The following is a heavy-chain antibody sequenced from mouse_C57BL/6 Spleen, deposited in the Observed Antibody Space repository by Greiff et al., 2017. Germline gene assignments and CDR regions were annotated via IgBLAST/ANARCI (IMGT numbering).Heavy chain of an antibody. CDR2: LDPSDSYT. CDR1: GYTFTSYW. CDR3: ARYYGSSYEYFDV. J-gene: IGHJ1*03. D-gene: IGHD1-1*01. V-gene: IGHV1-69*01. Sequence: QVQLQQPGAELVMPGASVKLSCKASGYTFTSYWMHWVKQRPGQGLEWIGELDPSDSYTNYNQKFKGKSTLTVDKSSSPAYMQLSSLTSEDSAIYYCARYYGSSYEYFDVWGTGTTVTVSS.